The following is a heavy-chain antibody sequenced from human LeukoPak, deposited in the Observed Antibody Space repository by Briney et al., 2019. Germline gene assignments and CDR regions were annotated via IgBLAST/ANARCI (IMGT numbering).Heavy chain of an antibody. CDR1: GYTFTSYD. J-gene: IGHJ6*02. V-gene: IGHV1-8*01. CDR2: MNPNSGNI. CDR3: ARGPLGGAGYCYYGMDV. Sequence: GALVKVSCKASGYTFTSYDINWVRQATGQGLEWMGWMNPNSGNIGYAQKFQGRVTMTRNTSISTAYMELSSLRSEDTAVYYCARGPLGGAGYCYYGMDVWGQGTTVTVSS.